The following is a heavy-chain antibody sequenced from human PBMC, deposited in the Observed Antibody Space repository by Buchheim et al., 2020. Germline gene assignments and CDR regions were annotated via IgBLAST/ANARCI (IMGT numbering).Heavy chain of an antibody. D-gene: IGHD1-26*01. Sequence: QVQLVESGGGVVQPGRSLRLSCAASGFTFSSYAMHWVRQAPGKGLEWVAVISYDGSNKYYADSVKGRFTISRDNSKNTLYLQMNSLRAEDTAVYYCARPTVSSEDVWGQGTT. J-gene: IGHJ6*02. CDR3: ARPTVSSEDV. V-gene: IGHV3-30-3*01. CDR2: ISYDGSNK. CDR1: GFTFSSYA.